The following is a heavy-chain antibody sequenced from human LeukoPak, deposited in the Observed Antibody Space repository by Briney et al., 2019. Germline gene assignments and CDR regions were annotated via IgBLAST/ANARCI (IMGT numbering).Heavy chain of an antibody. D-gene: IGHD5-18*01. J-gene: IGHJ3*02. V-gene: IGHV1-69*04. CDR3: ARETYSYGNDAFDI. CDR1: GGTFSSYA. Sequence: SVKVSCKASGGTFSSYAISWVRQAPGQGLEWMGRIIPILVIANYAQKFQGRVTITADKSTSTAYMELSSLRSEDTAVYYCARETYSYGNDAFDIWGQGTMVTVSS. CDR2: IIPILVIA.